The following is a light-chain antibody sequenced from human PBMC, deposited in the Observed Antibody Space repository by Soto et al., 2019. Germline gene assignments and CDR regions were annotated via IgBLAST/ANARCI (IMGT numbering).Light chain of an antibody. CDR3: YSYAGENLYV. Sequence: QSALAQPASVSASPGQSITIPCTVTSSDVGSYNLVSWFQQHPGKVPKLLIYEGTKRPSGPSDRFSGSKSGNTASLTISGLQAEDEADYYCYSYAGENLYVFGTGTKVTVL. V-gene: IGLV2-23*01. CDR1: SSDVGSYNL. CDR2: EGT. J-gene: IGLJ1*01.